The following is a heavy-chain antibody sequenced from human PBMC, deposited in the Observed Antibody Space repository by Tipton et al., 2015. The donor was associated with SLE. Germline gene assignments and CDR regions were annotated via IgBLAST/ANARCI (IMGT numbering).Heavy chain of an antibody. J-gene: IGHJ6*02. D-gene: IGHD3-22*01. CDR1: GASFSGHY. CDR2: ISHAGDT. CDR3: ARHRDTSGYYPYGMDV. V-gene: IGHV4-34*01. Sequence: TLSLTCAVYGASFSGHYWSWIRQPPGKGLEWIGEISHAGDTYYNPSLKSRVTISVDTSKNQFSLNLTSVTAADTAVYYCARHRDTSGYYPYGMDVWGQGSTVTVSS.